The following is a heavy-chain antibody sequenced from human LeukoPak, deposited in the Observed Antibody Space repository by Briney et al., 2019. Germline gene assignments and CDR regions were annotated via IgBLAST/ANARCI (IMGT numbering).Heavy chain of an antibody. CDR1: GGSFSGYY. CDR2: INHSGST. D-gene: IGHD6-19*01. J-gene: IGHJ4*02. CDR3: RLYSSGWYRDY. V-gene: IGHV4-34*01. Sequence: PSETLSLTCAVYGGSFSGYYWSWIRQPPGKGLEWIGEINHSGSTNYSPSLKSRVTISVDTSKNQFSLKLSSVTAADTAVYYCRLYSSGWYRDYWGQGTLVTVSS.